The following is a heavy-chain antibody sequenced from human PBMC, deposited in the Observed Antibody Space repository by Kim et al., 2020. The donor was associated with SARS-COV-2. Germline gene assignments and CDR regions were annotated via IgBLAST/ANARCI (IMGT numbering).Heavy chain of an antibody. CDR2: INSDGSST. V-gene: IGHV3-74*01. D-gene: IGHD4-17*01. CDR3: ATPTDYGSKGAGSEPYYYGMDV. Sequence: GGSLRLSCAASGFTFSSYWMHWVRQAPGKGLVWVSRINSDGSSTSYADSVKGRFTISRDNAKNTLYLQMNSLRAEDTAVYYCATPTDYGSKGAGSEPYYYGMDVWGQGTTVTVSS. CDR1: GFTFSSYW. J-gene: IGHJ6*02.